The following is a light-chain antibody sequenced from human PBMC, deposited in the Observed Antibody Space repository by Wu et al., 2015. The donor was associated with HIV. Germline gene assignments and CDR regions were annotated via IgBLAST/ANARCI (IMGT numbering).Light chain of an antibody. CDR3: QKYNTAPWT. V-gene: IGKV1-NL1*01. Sequence: DIQMTQSPSSLSASVGDRVIITCRASQGISNSLAWYQQKPGKAPKLLLYGASRLESGVPSRFSGSESGTDFTLTISSLQPEDVATYYCQKYNTAPWTFGQGTKVEMK. CDR2: GAS. J-gene: IGKJ1*01. CDR1: QGISNS.